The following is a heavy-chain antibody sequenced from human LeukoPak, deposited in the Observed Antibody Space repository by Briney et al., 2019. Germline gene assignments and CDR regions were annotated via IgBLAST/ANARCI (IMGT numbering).Heavy chain of an antibody. D-gene: IGHD3-22*01. CDR2: ISGSGGST. CDR1: GFTFSSYA. CDR3: AKDSYYYDSSGYP. V-gene: IGHV3-23*01. Sequence: GGSLRFSCAASGFTFSSYAMSWVRQAPGKGLEWVSAISGSGGSTYYADSVKGRFIISRDNSKNTLYLQMNSLRAEDTAVYYCAKDSYYYDSSGYPWGQGTMVTVSS. J-gene: IGHJ3*01.